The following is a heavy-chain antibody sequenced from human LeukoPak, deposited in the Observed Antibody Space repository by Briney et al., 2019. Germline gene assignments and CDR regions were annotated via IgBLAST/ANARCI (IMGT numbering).Heavy chain of an antibody. D-gene: IGHD2-2*01. CDR1: GFTFTSSA. J-gene: IGHJ4*02. CDR3: AAAKYCSSTSCYALDY. V-gene: IGHV1-58*01. CDR2: IVVGSGNT. Sequence: ASVKVSCKASGFTFTSSAVQWVRQARGQRLEWIGWIVVGSGNTNYAQKFQERVTITRDMSTSTAYMELSSLRSEDTAVYYCAAAKYCSSTSCYALDYWGQVTLVTVSS.